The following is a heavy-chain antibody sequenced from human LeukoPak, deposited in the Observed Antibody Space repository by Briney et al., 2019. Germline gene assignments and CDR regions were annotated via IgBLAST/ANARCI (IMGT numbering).Heavy chain of an antibody. CDR2: ISWNSGSI. D-gene: IGHD6-19*01. J-gene: IGHJ3*02. Sequence: GGSLRLSCAASGFTFDDYAMHWVRRAPGKGLEWVSGISWNSGSIGYADSVKGRFTISRDNAKNSLYLQMNSLRAKDTALYYCAKDVSSGWYDGDAFDIWGQGTMVTVSS. CDR3: AKDVSSGWYDGDAFDI. CDR1: GFTFDDYA. V-gene: IGHV3-9*01.